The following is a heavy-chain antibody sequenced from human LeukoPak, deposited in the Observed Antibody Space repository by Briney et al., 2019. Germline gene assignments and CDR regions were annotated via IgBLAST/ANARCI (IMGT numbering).Heavy chain of an antibody. D-gene: IGHD5-24*01. CDR2: IYYSGST. Sequence: SETLSLTCTVSGGSISSYYWSWIRQPPGKGLEWIGYIYYSGSTNYNPSLKSRVTISVDTSKNQFSLKLSSVTAADTVVYYCARATLVGRRDGYISSPYYYYGMDVWGQGTTVTVSS. CDR3: ARATLVGRRDGYISSPYYYYGMDV. J-gene: IGHJ6*02. CDR1: GGSISSYY. V-gene: IGHV4-59*01.